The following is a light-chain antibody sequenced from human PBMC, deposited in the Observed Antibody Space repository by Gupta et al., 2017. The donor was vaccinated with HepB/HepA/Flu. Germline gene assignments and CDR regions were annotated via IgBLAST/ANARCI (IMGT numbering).Light chain of an antibody. J-gene: IGKJ4*01. CDR3: MQTLEIPLT. CDR2: LAS. Sequence: DFVMTQSPLSLPVTPGEPSSISCRSSQSLLYTNGYHYLDWYLQRPGHSPQLLIYLASHRASGVPDSFSGSASGTDFTLEISKVEAEDVGIYYCMQTLEIPLTFGGGTKVEIK. CDR1: QSLLYTNGYHY. V-gene: IGKV2-28*01.